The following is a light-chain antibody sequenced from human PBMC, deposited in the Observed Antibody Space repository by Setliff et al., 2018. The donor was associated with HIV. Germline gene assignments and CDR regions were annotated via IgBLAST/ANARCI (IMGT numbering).Light chain of an antibody. CDR1: NIGSKS. V-gene: IGLV3-21*03. CDR2: DDN. Sequence: SYELTQPPSVSVAPGKTARITCGGNNIGSKSVHWHQQKPGQAPVLVVYDDNDRPSGIPERFSGSNSGNTATLTISRVEAGDEADYYCQVWDISSDHHVFGTGTKVTVL. J-gene: IGLJ1*01. CDR3: QVWDISSDHHV.